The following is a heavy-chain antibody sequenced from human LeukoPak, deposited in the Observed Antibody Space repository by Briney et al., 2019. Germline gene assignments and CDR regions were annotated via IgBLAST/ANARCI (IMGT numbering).Heavy chain of an antibody. Sequence: GGSLRLSCAASGFTFSNFNMNWVRHAPGKGLEWLSSISSTSTYIYYADSVKGRFTISRDNSKNTLYLQMNSLRAEDTAVYYCAKDMYSSSVPNWFDPWGQGILVTVSS. CDR1: GFTFSNFN. CDR3: AKDMYSSSVPNWFDP. V-gene: IGHV3-21*04. J-gene: IGHJ5*02. D-gene: IGHD6-13*01. CDR2: ISSTSTYI.